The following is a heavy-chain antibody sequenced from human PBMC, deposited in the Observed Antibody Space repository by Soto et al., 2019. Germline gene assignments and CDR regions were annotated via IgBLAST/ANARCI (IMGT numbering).Heavy chain of an antibody. D-gene: IGHD3-3*01. Sequence: GSLRLSCAASVFTFSSYSMNWVREAPGKGLEWVSSISSSSSYIYYADSVKGRFTISRDNAKNSLYLQMNSLRAEDTAVYYCARGDFWSGYYYGMDVWGQGTTVTVSS. V-gene: IGHV3-21*01. CDR1: VFTFSSYS. CDR2: ISSSSSYI. CDR3: ARGDFWSGYYYGMDV. J-gene: IGHJ6*02.